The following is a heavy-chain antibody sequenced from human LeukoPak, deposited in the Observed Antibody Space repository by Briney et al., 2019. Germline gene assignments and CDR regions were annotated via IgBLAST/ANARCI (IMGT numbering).Heavy chain of an antibody. CDR3: ARAKTIRREYSSSSGLEY. D-gene: IGHD6-6*01. V-gene: IGHV1-2*02. CDR1: GYTFTGYY. Sequence: GASVKVSCKASGYTFTGYYMHWVRQAPGQGLEWMGWINPNSGGTNYAQKFQGRVTMTRDTSISTAYMELSRLRSDDTAVYYCARAKTIRREYSSSSGLEYWGQGTLVTVSS. J-gene: IGHJ4*02. CDR2: INPNSGGT.